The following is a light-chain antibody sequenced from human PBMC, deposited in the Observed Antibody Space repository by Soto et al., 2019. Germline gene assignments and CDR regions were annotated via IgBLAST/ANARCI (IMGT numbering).Light chain of an antibody. CDR1: QVITSW. V-gene: IGKV1-12*01. CDR3: QQANNFHLT. CDR2: GAS. J-gene: IGKJ4*01. Sequence: DLQMTQSPSSVSAFVGDRVNITCRASQVITSWLAWYQQKPGKAPKFLIYGASSVQSGVPSRFSGSGSGTEFTLTISSLQPEDCATYYCQQANNFHLTFGGGTKVEIK.